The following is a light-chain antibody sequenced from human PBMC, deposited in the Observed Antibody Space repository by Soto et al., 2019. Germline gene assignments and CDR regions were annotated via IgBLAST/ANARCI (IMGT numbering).Light chain of an antibody. CDR2: ETS. CDR1: QSVANW. J-gene: IGKJ4*01. CDR3: QQYNNFPPT. V-gene: IGKV1D-16*01. Sequence: DVQMTQSPSSLSASVGDRVSITCRASQSVANWLAWYQQKPGKAPKSLIYETSTLQSGVPSRSSGSGSGTYFTLTINSLQPEDFATYYCQQYNNFPPTFGGGTKVEIK.